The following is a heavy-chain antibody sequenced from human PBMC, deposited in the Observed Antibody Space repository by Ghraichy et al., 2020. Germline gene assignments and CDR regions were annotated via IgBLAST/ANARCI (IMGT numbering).Heavy chain of an antibody. Sequence: SETLSLTCTVSGGSISSGSYSWTWIRKPPGKGLEWIGYIYYTGSAFYNPSLKSQVAISLDRFYSNRFSLKLTSVTAADTAVYYCAVLASNGVDVWGQGTTVTVSS. V-gene: IGHV4-30-2*01. CDR2: IYYTGSA. D-gene: IGHD3-3*01. CDR3: AVLASNGVDV. J-gene: IGHJ6*02. CDR1: GGSISSGSYS.